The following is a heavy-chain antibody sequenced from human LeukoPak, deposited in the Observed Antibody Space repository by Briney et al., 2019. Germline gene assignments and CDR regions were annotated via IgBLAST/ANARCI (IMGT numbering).Heavy chain of an antibody. V-gene: IGHV4-61*02. Sequence: SQTLSLTCTVSGGSISSGSYYWSWIRQPAGKGLEWIGRIYTSGSTNYSPSLKSRVTISVDTSNNQFSLKLSSVTAADTAVYYCARAAIVVVVPAAIQEAFDIWGQGTMVTVSS. D-gene: IGHD2-2*02. CDR2: IYTSGST. J-gene: IGHJ3*02. CDR1: GGSISSGSYY. CDR3: ARAAIVVVVPAAIQEAFDI.